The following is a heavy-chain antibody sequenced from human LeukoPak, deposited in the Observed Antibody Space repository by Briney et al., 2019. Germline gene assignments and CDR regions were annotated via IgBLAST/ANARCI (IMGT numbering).Heavy chain of an antibody. Sequence: GASVKVSCKASGYTFTSYDINWVRQATGQGLEWMGWMNPNSGNTGYAQKFQGRVTMTRNTSINTAYMELSSLRSDDTAVYYCARVPSRGDNFDPWGQGTLVTVSS. CDR2: MNPNSGNT. CDR1: GYTFTSYD. J-gene: IGHJ5*02. V-gene: IGHV1-8*02. CDR3: ARVPSRGDNFDP. D-gene: IGHD4-23*01.